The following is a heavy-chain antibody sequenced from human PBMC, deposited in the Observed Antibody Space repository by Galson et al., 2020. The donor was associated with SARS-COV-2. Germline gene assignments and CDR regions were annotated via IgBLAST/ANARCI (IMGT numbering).Heavy chain of an antibody. CDR1: GFTLSTYA. CDR3: AKAFYQSGDDHNGYYKTPFPYEALHI. D-gene: IGHD3-22*01. J-gene: IGHJ3*02. Sequence: GGSLRLSCAVSGFTLSTYAMHWVRQAPGKGLEWVAVISYDGSNEYYADSVKGRFTISRDNSKNTLYMQMNSLRAEDTAVYYCAKAFYQSGDDHNGYYKTPFPYEALHIWGQGTMVTVSS. CDR2: ISYDGSNE. V-gene: IGHV3-30*18.